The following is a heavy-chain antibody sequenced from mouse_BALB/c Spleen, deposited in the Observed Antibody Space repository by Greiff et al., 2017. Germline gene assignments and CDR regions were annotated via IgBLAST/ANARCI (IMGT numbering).Heavy chain of an antibody. CDR3: VREGNSYAMDY. D-gene: IGHD2-1*01. Sequence: DVMLVESGGGLVQPKGSLKLSCAASGFTFNTYAMNWVRQAPGKGLEWVARIRSKSNNYATYYADSVKDRFTISRDDSQSMLYLQMNNLKTEDTAMYYCVREGNSYAMDYWGQGTSVTVSS. J-gene: IGHJ4*01. V-gene: IGHV10-1*02. CDR1: GFTFNTYA. CDR2: IRSKSNNYAT.